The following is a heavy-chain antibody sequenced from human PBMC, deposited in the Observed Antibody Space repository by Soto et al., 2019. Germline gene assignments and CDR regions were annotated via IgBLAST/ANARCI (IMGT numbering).Heavy chain of an antibody. CDR1: GFTFSSYG. D-gene: IGHD2-21*01. V-gene: IGHV3-33*01. CDR3: ARDTIRGPSLGSHHHMDV. CDR2: IWYDGSNK. Sequence: GGSLRLSCAASGFTFSSYGMHWVRQAPGKGLEWVAVIWYDGSNKYYADSVKGRFTISRDNSKNTLYLQMNSLRAEDTAVYYCARDTIRGPSLGSHHHMDVWGKGTTVTVSS. J-gene: IGHJ6*03.